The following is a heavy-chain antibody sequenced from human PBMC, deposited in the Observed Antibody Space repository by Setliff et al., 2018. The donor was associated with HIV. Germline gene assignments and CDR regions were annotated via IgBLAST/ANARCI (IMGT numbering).Heavy chain of an antibody. Sequence: PSETLSLTCTVTGGSISTNNFYWGWIRQPPGKGLQWIGSIYFTGDSYYDPSLKSRVTTSVDTSNNQFSLRLSSVTAADTAVYYCARGEFYCGTDCYWSSFDYWGQGILVTVSS. CDR2: IYFTGDS. CDR3: ARGEFYCGTDCYWSSFDY. D-gene: IGHD2-21*02. V-gene: IGHV4-39*01. J-gene: IGHJ4*02. CDR1: GGSISTNNFY.